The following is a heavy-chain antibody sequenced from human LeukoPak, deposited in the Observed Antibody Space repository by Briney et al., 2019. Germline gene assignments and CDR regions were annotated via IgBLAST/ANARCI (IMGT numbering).Heavy chain of an antibody. D-gene: IGHD2-2*01. CDR3: ARHKCNSTSCFLLNWFDP. Sequence: KPSETLSLTCAVSGYSISSGYYWGWIRQPPGKGLEWIGSIYHSGSTYYNPSLKSRVTISVDTSKNQFSLKLSSVTAADTAVYYCARHKCNSTSCFLLNWFDPWGQGTLVTVSS. V-gene: IGHV4-38-2*01. CDR1: GYSISSGYY. CDR2: IYHSGST. J-gene: IGHJ5*02.